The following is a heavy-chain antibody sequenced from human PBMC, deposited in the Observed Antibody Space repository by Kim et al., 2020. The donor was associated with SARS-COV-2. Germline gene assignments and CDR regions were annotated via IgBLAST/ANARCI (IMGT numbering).Heavy chain of an antibody. CDR2: ISYDGSNK. CDR1: GFTFSSYG. V-gene: IGHV3-30*18. J-gene: IGHJ6*01. Sequence: GGSLRLSCAASGFTFSSYGMHWVRQAPGKGLEWVAVISYDGSNKYYADSVKGRFTISRDNSKNTLYLQMNSLRAEDTAVYYCAKDPYCSGGSCYSNLYY. D-gene: IGHD2-15*01. CDR3: AKDPYCSGGSCYSNLYY.